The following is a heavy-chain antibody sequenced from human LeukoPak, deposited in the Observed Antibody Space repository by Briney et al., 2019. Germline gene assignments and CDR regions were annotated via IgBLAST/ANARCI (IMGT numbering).Heavy chain of an antibody. V-gene: IGHV4-38-2*02. CDR3: ARGRTGKVDTAMVPTSTYDY. J-gene: IGHJ4*02. CDR2: INHSGST. Sequence: SETLSLTCTVSGYSISSGYYWGWIRQPPGKGLEWIGVINHSGSTNYNPSLKSRVTISVDTSKNQFSLKRSSVSAADTAVYYWARGRTGKVDTAMVPTSTYDYWGQGTLVTVSS. D-gene: IGHD5-18*01. CDR1: GYSISSGYY.